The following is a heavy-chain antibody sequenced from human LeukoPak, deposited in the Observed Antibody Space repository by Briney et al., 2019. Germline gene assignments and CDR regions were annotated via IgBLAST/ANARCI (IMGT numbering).Heavy chain of an antibody. J-gene: IGHJ3*02. CDR2: IIPIFGTA. CDR3: ARDGDLLPNSDAFDI. D-gene: IGHD3-10*01. Sequence: RASVKVSCKASGGTFSSYAISWVRQAPGQGLEWMGGIIPIFGTANYAQKFQGRVTITTDESTSTAYMELSSLPSEDTAVYYCARDGDLLPNSDAFDIWGQGTMVTVSS. CDR1: GGTFSSYA. V-gene: IGHV1-69*05.